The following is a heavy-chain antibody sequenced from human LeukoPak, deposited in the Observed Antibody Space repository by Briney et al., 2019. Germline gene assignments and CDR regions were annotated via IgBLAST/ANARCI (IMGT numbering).Heavy chain of an antibody. CDR3: ATDTRGH. CDR2: FDPEDGET. D-gene: IGHD5-12*01. J-gene: IGHJ4*02. CDR1: GYTLTELS. V-gene: IGHV1-24*01. Sequence: ASVKVSCKVSGYTLTELSMHWVRQAPGKGLEWMGGFDPEDGETIYAQKFQGRVTMIEDTSTDTAYMELSSLRSEDTAVYYCATDTRGHWGQGTLVTVSS.